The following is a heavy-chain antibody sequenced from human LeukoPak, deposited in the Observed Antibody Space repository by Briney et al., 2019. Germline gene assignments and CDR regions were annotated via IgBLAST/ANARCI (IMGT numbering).Heavy chain of an antibody. J-gene: IGHJ6*03. CDR2: INPNSGGT. CDR3: ARDSTQVLLWFGEDYMDV. D-gene: IGHD3-10*01. V-gene: IGHV1-2*02. CDR1: GYTFTGYY. Sequence: GASVKVSCKASGYTFTGYYMHWVRQAPGQGLEWMGWINPNSGGTNYAQKFQGRVTMTRDTSISTAYMELSRLRSDDTAVYYCARDSTQVLLWFGEDYMDVWGKGTTVTVSS.